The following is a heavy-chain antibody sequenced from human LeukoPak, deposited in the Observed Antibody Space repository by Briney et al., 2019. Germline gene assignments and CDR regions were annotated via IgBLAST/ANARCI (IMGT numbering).Heavy chain of an antibody. CDR1: GYTFTSYY. Sequence: GASVKVSCKASGYTFTSYYMHWVRQAPGQGLEWMGIINPSGGSTSYAQKFQGRVTMTRDTSTSTVYMELSSLRSEDTAVYYCARELTDYDFWSGYGGNWFDPWGQGTLVTVSS. CDR2: INPSGGST. J-gene: IGHJ5*02. D-gene: IGHD3-3*01. V-gene: IGHV1-46*01. CDR3: ARELTDYDFWSGYGGNWFDP.